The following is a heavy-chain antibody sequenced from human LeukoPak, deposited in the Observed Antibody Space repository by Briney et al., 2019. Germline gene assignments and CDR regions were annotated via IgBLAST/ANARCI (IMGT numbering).Heavy chain of an antibody. D-gene: IGHD3-22*01. CDR1: GYTFTTYG. V-gene: IGHV1-18*01. Sequence: VASVKVSCKASGYTFTTYGITWVRQAPGQGLEWMGWISAYNGNTNYAQKFQGRVTMTIDTSTSTAYTELRSLKSDDTAVYYCARVWGYYYDSSGYSDFDYWGQGTLVTVSS. J-gene: IGHJ4*02. CDR3: ARVWGYYYDSSGYSDFDY. CDR2: ISAYNGNT.